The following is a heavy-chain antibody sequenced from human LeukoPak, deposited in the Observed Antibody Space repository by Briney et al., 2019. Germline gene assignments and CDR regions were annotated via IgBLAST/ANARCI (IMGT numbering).Heavy chain of an antibody. J-gene: IGHJ4*02. CDR1: GFTFRSHA. V-gene: IGHV3-23*01. D-gene: IGHD2-15*01. Sequence: GGSLRLSCVGSGFTFRSHAMSWVRQAPEKGLEFVSGIYENGGTTYYADSVKGRFTISRDNSKNMLYLQMNSLRAEDTAVYYCAKDAEAVVVVAATPDYWGQGTLVTVSS. CDR3: AKDAEAVVVVAATPDY. CDR2: IYENGGTT.